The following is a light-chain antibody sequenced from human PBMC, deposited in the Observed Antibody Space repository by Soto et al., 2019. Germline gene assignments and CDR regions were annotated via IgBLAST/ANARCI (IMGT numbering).Light chain of an antibody. V-gene: IGKV3-11*01. CDR2: DSS. J-gene: IGKJ5*01. CDR1: QSVSIY. Sequence: EIVLTQSPATLSLSPGERATLSCRASQSVSIYLAWYQQKPAQAPRLLIYDSSNRAAGIPARFSARGSGTDFTLFISNLEPEDSAVYYCQHRSNWPPITFGQGTRLEFK. CDR3: QHRSNWPPIT.